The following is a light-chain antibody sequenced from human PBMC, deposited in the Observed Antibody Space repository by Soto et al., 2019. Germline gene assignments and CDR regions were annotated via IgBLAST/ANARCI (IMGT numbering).Light chain of an antibody. J-gene: IGKJ1*01. V-gene: IGKV3-15*01. CDR3: QQYNNWPPWT. Sequence: DIVMTQSPATLSVSPGEGVTLSCRASQSVSVNFAWYQQKPGQAPRLLIYGASSRAAGIPARFSGSGSGTKFTLTISSLQSEDCAVYYCQQYNNWPPWTFGQGTKVEFK. CDR1: QSVSVN. CDR2: GAS.